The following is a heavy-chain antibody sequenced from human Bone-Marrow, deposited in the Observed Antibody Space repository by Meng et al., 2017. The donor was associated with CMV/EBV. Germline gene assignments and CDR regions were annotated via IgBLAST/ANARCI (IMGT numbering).Heavy chain of an antibody. D-gene: IGHD6-6*01. CDR2: IRYDGSNK. CDR3: AKGGGAARFWIY. V-gene: IGHV3-30*02. J-gene: IGHJ4*02. Sequence: GGSLRLSCAASGFTFSSYGMHWVRQAPGKGLEWVAFIRYDGSNKYYADSVKGRFTISRDNSKNTLYLQMNSLRAEDTAVYYCAKGGGAARFWIYWGQGTLVTFSS. CDR1: GFTFSSYG.